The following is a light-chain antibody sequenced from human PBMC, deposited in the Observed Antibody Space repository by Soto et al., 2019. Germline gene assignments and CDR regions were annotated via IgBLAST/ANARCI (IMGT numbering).Light chain of an antibody. J-gene: IGKJ1*01. CDR2: GAS. CDR1: QSVSSSY. V-gene: IGKV3-20*01. Sequence: EIVLTQSPGTLSLSPGERATLSCRASQSVSSSYLAWYQPKPGQAPRLLIYGASSRATGIPDRFSGSGSGTDFTLTISRLEPEDFAVYYWQQYGSARTFGQGTKVEIK. CDR3: QQYGSART.